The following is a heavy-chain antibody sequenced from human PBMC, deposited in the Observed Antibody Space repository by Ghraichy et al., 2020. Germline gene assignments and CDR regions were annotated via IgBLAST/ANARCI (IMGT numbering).Heavy chain of an antibody. Sequence: SETLSLTCTVSGGSISSYYWSWIRQPPGKGLEWIGYIYYSGSTNYNPSLKSRVTISVDTSKNQFSLKLSSVTAADTAVYYCARHASAMYDFWSGYYSWFDPWGQGTLVTVSS. CDR3: ARHASAMYDFWSGYYSWFDP. J-gene: IGHJ5*02. D-gene: IGHD3-3*01. CDR2: IYYSGST. CDR1: GGSISSYY. V-gene: IGHV4-59*08.